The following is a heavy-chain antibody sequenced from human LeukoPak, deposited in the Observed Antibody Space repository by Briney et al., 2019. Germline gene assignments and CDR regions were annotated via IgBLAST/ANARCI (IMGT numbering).Heavy chain of an antibody. Sequence: KPSENLSPNCTVSGGSISSSLYYWGWIRQPPGKGLEGIGSIYSGSTYYNPSLKSRVTISVDTSKNQFSLKLSSVTAAVTAVYYCARSPMVRGVMGWFDPWGQGTLVTVSS. CDR1: GGSISSSLYY. CDR3: ARSPMVRGVMGWFDP. V-gene: IGHV4-39*01. J-gene: IGHJ5*02. D-gene: IGHD3-10*01. CDR2: IYSGST.